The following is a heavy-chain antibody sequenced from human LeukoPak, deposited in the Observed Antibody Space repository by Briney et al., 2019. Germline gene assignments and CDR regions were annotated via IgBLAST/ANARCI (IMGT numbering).Heavy chain of an antibody. D-gene: IGHD3-16*02. Sequence: GGSLRLSCAASGFTFSSYGMHWVRQAPGKGLEWVAFIRYDGSNKYYADSVKGRFTISRDNAKNTLYLQMNSLRAEDTAVYYCAKDLGLSYYFDYWGQGTLVTVSS. CDR1: GFTFSSYG. V-gene: IGHV3-30*02. CDR2: IRYDGSNK. J-gene: IGHJ4*02. CDR3: AKDLGLSYYFDY.